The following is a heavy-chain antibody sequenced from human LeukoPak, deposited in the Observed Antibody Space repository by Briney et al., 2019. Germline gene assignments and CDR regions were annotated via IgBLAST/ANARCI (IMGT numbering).Heavy chain of an antibody. J-gene: IGHJ4*02. V-gene: IGHV3-30*02. D-gene: IGHD3/OR15-3a*01. CDR2: IRYDGSNK. CDR3: AKDQHYDFWDYCDY. CDR1: GFTFDDYG. Sequence: GGSLRLSCAASGFTFDDYGMSWVRQAPGKGLEWVAFIRYDGSNKYYADSVKGRFTISRDNSKNTLYLQMNSLRAEDTAVYYCAKDQHYDFWDYCDYWGQGTLVTVSS.